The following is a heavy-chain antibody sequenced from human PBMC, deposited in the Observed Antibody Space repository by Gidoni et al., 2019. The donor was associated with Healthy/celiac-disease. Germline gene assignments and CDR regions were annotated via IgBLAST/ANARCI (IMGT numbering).Heavy chain of an antibody. CDR3: AHSASTVTRFDY. J-gene: IGHJ4*02. V-gene: IGHV2-5*02. D-gene: IGHD4-17*01. CDR2: IYWDDDK. CDR1: GFSLSTRGVG. Sequence: QITLKESGPTLVKPTQTLTLTCTFSGFSLSTRGVGGGWIRQHPGKALEWLALIYWDDDKRYSPYLKSRLTITKDTSKNQVVLTMTNMDPVDTATYYCAHSASTVTRFDYWGQGTLVTVSS.